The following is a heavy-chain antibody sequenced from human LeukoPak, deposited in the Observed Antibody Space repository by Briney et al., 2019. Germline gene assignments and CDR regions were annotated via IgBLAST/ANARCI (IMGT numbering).Heavy chain of an antibody. Sequence: GGSLSLSCAASGFTFGGFARHWVRQAPGKGLEGVGRIRSKANGYATAYAASVKGRFTISRDDSKNTAYLQMNSLKTEDTAVYYCTRVLRYPDYWGQGTLVTVSS. D-gene: IGHD3-9*01. CDR3: TRVLRYPDY. CDR1: GFTFGGFA. J-gene: IGHJ4*02. CDR2: IRSKANGYAT. V-gene: IGHV3-73*01.